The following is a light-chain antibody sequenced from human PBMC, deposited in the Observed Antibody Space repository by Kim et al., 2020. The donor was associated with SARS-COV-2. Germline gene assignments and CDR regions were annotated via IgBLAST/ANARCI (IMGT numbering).Light chain of an antibody. CDR3: NSRDSNDIVV. V-gene: IGLV3-19*01. CDR2: GKN. CDR1: SLRSYY. J-gene: IGLJ2*01. Sequence: VALVQTVRIACQGDSLRSYYATWYQQKPGQAPILVIYGKNNRPSGIPDRFSGSSSGNTASLTITGTRAGDEADYYCNSRDSNDIVVFGGGTKLTVL.